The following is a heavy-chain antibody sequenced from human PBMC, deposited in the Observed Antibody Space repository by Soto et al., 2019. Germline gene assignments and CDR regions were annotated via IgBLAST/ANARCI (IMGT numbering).Heavy chain of an antibody. Sequence: TLSGTCIVSGGSISSGGYYWSWIRQHPGKGLEWIGYIYYSGSTYYNPSLKSRVTISVDTSKNQFSLKLSSVTAADTAVYYCARGRGTAMDYYGMDVWGQVSTVTVS. CDR1: GGSISSGGYY. D-gene: IGHD5-18*01. J-gene: IGHJ6*02. V-gene: IGHV4-31*03. CDR3: ARGRGTAMDYYGMDV. CDR2: IYYSGST.